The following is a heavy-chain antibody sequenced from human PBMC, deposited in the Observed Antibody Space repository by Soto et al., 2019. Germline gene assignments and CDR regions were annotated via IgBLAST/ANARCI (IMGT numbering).Heavy chain of an antibody. CDR1: GLTFSSYS. CDR3: ARRDILTGFDY. CDR2: ISSSSSYI. V-gene: IGHV3-21*01. D-gene: IGHD3-9*01. Sequence: PGGSLRLSCAASGLTFSSYSMNWVRQAPGKGLEWVSSISSSSSYIYYADSVKGRFTISRDNAKNSLYLQMNSLRAEDTAVYYCARRDILTGFDYWGQGTLVTVSS. J-gene: IGHJ4*02.